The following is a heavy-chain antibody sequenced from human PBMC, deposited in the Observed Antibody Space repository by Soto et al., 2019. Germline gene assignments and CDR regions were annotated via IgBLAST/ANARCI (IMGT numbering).Heavy chain of an antibody. CDR2: INHSGST. D-gene: IGHD5-18*01. Sequence: SETLSLTCAVYGGSFSGYYWSWIRQPPGKGLEWIGEINHSGSTNYNPSLKSRVTISVDTSKNQFSLKLSSVTAADTAVYYCASGSGSGFIYGTVDYWGQGTLVTVSS. V-gene: IGHV4-34*01. CDR1: GGSFSGYY. J-gene: IGHJ4*02. CDR3: ASGSGSGFIYGTVDY.